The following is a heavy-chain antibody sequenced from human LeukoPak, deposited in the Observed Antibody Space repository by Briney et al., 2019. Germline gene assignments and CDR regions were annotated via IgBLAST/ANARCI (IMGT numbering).Heavy chain of an antibody. D-gene: IGHD1-26*01. CDR2: INSDGTAI. V-gene: IGHV3-74*01. Sequence: PGGSLRLSCAASGFTFRDYWMHWVRQVPGKEPVWVARINSDGTAISHADSVKGRFTISRDNDKNMVYLQLSSLRADDTAVYNCVRDIAGAFGYWGQGTLVTVFS. J-gene: IGHJ4*02. CDR1: GFTFRDYW. CDR3: VRDIAGAFGY.